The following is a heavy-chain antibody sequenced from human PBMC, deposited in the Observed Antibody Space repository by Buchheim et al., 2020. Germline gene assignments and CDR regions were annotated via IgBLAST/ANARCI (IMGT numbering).Heavy chain of an antibody. CDR2: IGGGGDI. Sequence: EVHLVDSGGGLVQPGGSLRLSCAASGFTFSTYSMSWVRQTPGKGLEWVSYIGGGGDIYYADSVKGRFTISRDNAKNSLYLHMNSLRVEDTAVYYCARDEVHGGTFFDYWGQGTL. J-gene: IGHJ4*02. D-gene: IGHD1-26*01. V-gene: IGHV3-48*01. CDR1: GFTFSTYS. CDR3: ARDEVHGGTFFDY.